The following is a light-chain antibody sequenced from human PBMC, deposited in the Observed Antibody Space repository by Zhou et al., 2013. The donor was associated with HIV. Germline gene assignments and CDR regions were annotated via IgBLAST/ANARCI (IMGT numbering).Light chain of an antibody. CDR1: QDISNY. Sequence: DIQMTQSPSTLSASVGDRVTITCQASQDISNYLNWYQQKPGKAPKLLIYDASNLETGVPSRFSGSGSGTDFTFTISSLQPEDIATYYCQQYDNLPRXTSFGG. CDR3: QQYDNLPRXTS. V-gene: IGKV1-33*01. J-gene: IGKJ4*02. CDR2: DAS.